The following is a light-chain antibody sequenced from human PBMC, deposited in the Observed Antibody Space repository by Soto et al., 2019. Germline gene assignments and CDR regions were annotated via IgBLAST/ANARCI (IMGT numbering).Light chain of an antibody. CDR2: DAA. Sequence: IVLTQSPATQSLSPGERATLSCRASPSVSSALAWYQQKPGQAPMLLIYDAANRATGIPARFSGSGSGTDFTLTINSIEPEDFAVYFCQQRSNWVFTFGPGTNVDIK. V-gene: IGKV3-11*01. J-gene: IGKJ3*01. CDR3: QQRSNWVFT. CDR1: PSVSSA.